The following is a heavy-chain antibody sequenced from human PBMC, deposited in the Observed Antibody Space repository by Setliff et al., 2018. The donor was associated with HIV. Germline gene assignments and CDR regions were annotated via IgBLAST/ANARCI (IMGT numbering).Heavy chain of an antibody. J-gene: IGHJ4*01. CDR3: APGEGVASTYYHD. V-gene: IGHV4-59*02. D-gene: IGHD3-3*01. CDR2: IHHTGST. CDR1: DDSVSTFY. Sequence: SETLSLTCTVSDDSVSTFYWNWIRQPPGKGLGWIGFIHHTGSTVSNPSLKSRVTILMDLSRNQLSLHLASVTTADTAVYFCAPGEGVASTYYHDWGQGTQVTVSS.